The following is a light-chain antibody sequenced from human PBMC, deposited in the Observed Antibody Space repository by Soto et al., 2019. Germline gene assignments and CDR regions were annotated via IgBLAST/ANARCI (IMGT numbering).Light chain of an antibody. J-gene: IGKJ5*01. Sequence: EIVLTQSPGTLSLSPGERVTLSCRASQSVSSSYLAWYQQKPGQAPRLLIYGASSRATGIPDRFSGSGSGTDFTLNISRLEPEDFAVYYCQQYGSSLSITFGQGTRLENK. CDR2: GAS. CDR3: QQYGSSLSIT. V-gene: IGKV3-20*01. CDR1: QSVSSSY.